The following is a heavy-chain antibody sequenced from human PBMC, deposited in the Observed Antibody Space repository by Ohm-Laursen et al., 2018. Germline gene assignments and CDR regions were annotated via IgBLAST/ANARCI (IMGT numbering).Heavy chain of an antibody. CDR3: ARQEGYCSSTSCYEVWFDP. Sequence: SVKVSCKASGYTFTTYDITWVRQAAGQGPEWMGWMNPNSGNTGYAQKFQGRVTMTRNTSISTAYMELSSLRSEDTAVYYCARQEGYCSSTSCYEVWFDPWGQGTLVTVSS. J-gene: IGHJ5*02. CDR1: GYTFTTYD. D-gene: IGHD2-2*01. V-gene: IGHV1-8*02. CDR2: MNPNSGNT.